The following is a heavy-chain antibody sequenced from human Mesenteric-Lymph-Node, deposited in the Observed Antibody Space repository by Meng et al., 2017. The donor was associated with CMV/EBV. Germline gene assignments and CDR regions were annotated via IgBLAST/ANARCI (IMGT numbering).Heavy chain of an antibody. CDR3: VKDGYAYCSSTSCSRGPYYFDY. D-gene: IGHD2-2*01. Sequence: ASVKVSCKASGYTFSNFGVSWVRQAPGQGLEWVGWINYDGNTNYAQKVQGRVTMTTDTSTSTAYMELRSLRSDDTAVYYCVKDGYAYCSSTSCSRGPYYFDYWGQGTLVTVSS. CDR1: GYTFSNFG. J-gene: IGHJ4*02. CDR2: INYDGNT. V-gene: IGHV1-18*01.